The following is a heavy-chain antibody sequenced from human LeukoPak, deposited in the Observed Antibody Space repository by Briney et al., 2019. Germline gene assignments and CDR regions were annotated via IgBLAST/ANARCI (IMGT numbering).Heavy chain of an antibody. J-gene: IGHJ4*02. D-gene: IGHD5-24*01. V-gene: IGHV4-59*01. CDR3: ARLGRDGYPPN. CDR1: GGSISSYC. CDR2: IYYSGST. Sequence: SETLSLTCTVSGGSISSYCWSWIRQPPGKGLEWIGYIYYSGSTNYNPSLKSRVTISVDTSKNQFSLKLSSVTAADTAVYYCARLGRDGYPPNWGQGTLVTVSS.